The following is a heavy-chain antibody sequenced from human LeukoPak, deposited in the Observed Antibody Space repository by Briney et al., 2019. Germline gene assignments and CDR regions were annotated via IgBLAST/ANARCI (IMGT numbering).Heavy chain of an antibody. CDR3: ARDSPYYDSPSFDY. CDR1: GFTFSSYA. Sequence: GGSLRLSCAASGFTFSSYAKHWVRQAPGKGLEWVAVISYDGSNKYYADSVKGRFTISRDNSKNTLYLQMNSLRAEDTAVYYCARDSPYYDSPSFDYWGQGTLVTVSS. J-gene: IGHJ4*02. D-gene: IGHD3-22*01. V-gene: IGHV3-30*04. CDR2: ISYDGSNK.